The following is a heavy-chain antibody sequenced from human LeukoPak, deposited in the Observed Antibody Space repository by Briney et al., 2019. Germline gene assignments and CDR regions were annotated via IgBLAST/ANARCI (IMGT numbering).Heavy chain of an antibody. V-gene: IGHV4-39*07. CDR3: ARYDYGDYVDAFDI. D-gene: IGHD4-17*01. CDR1: GGSISSSSYY. J-gene: IGHJ3*02. CDR2: IYYSGST. Sequence: PSETLSLTCTVSGGSISSSSYYWGWIRQPPGKGLEWIGSIYYSGSTYYNPSLKSRVTISVDTSKNQFSLKLSSVTAADTAVYYCARYDYGDYVDAFDIWGQGTMVTVSS.